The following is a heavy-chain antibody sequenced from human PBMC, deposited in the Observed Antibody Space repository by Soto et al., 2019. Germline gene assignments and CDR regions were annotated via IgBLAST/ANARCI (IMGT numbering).Heavy chain of an antibody. CDR2: IYYSGNT. J-gene: IGHJ4*02. Sequence: QVQLQESGPGLVKPLQTLSLTCTVSGGSISSGGSYWSWIRQHPGKGLEWIGYIYYSGNTYYNPSLXXXVXVSVDTSKNQFSLKLSSVTAADTAVYYCPRELHRFYHPLFDYWGQGTLVTVSS. V-gene: IGHV4-31*03. CDR1: GGSISSGGSY. CDR3: PRELHRFYHPLFDY. D-gene: IGHD2-2*01.